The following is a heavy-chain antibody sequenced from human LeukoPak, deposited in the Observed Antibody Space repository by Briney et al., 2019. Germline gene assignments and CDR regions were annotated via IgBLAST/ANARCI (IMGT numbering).Heavy chain of an antibody. CDR2: ISSSSSYI. CDR3: ARGGPGITMIVVAIFDY. V-gene: IGHV3-21*01. Sequence: GGSLRLSCTASGFLFGDYAMSWVRQAPGKGLEWVSSISSSSSYIYYADSVKGRFTISRDNAKNSLYLQMNSLRAEDTAVYYCARGGPGITMIVVAIFDYWGQGTLVTVSS. D-gene: IGHD3-22*01. CDR1: GFLFGDYA. J-gene: IGHJ4*02.